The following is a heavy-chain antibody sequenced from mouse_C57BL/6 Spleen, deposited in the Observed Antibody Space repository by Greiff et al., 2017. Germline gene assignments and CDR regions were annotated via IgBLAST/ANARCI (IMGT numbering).Heavy chain of an antibody. CDR2: IHPNSGST. V-gene: IGHV1-64*01. CDR1: GYTFTSYW. CDR3: ARSTTVVARKAY. J-gene: IGHJ3*01. Sequence: QVQLQESGAELVKPGASVKLSCKASGYTFTSYWMHWVKQRPGQGLEWIGMIHPNSGSTNYNEKFKSKATLTVDKSSSTAYMQLSSLTSEDSAVYYCARSTTVVARKAYWGQGTLVTVSA. D-gene: IGHD1-1*01.